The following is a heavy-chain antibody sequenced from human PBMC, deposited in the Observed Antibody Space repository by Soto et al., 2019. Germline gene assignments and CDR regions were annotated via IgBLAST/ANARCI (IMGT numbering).Heavy chain of an antibody. CDR1: GFTFSSYG. CDR3: AKDDGSGWYDYPEYYYYGMDV. CDR2: ISYDGSNK. J-gene: IGHJ6*02. V-gene: IGHV3-30*18. D-gene: IGHD6-19*01. Sequence: GGSLRLSCAASGFTFSSYGMHWVRQAPGKGLEWVAVISYDGSNKYYADSVKGRFTISRDNSKNTLYLQMNSLRAEDTAVYYWAKDDGSGWYDYPEYYYYGMDVWGQGTTVTVSS.